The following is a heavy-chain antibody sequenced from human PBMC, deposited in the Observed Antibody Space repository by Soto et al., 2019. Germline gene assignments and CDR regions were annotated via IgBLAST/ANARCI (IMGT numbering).Heavy chain of an antibody. CDR2: ISSSSGYV. Sequence: PVGSLRLSYTASGFSFSTYTMNWVRQAPGKGLEWVSCISSSSGYVYYVGSVKGRFTISRDNAKNSRFLQMNSLRAGDTALYYCARDLGQWELRMNTGAGYYYYGMDVWGQGTTVTVSS. CDR3: ARDLGQWELRMNTGAGYYYYGMDV. V-gene: IGHV3-21*01. D-gene: IGHD1-26*01. J-gene: IGHJ6*02. CDR1: GFSFSTYT.